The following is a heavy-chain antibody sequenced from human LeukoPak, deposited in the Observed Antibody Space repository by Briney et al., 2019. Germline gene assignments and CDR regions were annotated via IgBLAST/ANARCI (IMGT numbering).Heavy chain of an antibody. CDR3: ARRGERIVGATTGFDY. J-gene: IGHJ4*02. V-gene: IGHV4-39*01. D-gene: IGHD1-26*01. Sequence: SETLSLTCTVSGGSISSSSYYWGWIRQPPGKGLEWIGSFSYSGNTYYNPSLKSRVTISVDTSKNHFSLKLSSVTAADTAVYYCARRGERIVGATTGFDYWGQGTLVTVSS. CDR2: FSYSGNT. CDR1: GGSISSSSYY.